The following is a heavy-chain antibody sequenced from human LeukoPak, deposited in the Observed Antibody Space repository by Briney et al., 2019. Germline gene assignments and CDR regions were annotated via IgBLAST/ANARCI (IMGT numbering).Heavy chain of an antibody. J-gene: IGHJ4*02. CDR2: IKQDGSEK. V-gene: IGHV3-7*01. CDR3: ARAYYLRWSGSLYYFDY. Sequence: GGSLRLSCVASGFTFGKYWMSWVRQAPGKGLEWVANIKQDGSEKYYVDSVKGRFTISRDNAKNSLYLQMNSLRAEDTAVYYCARAYYLRWSGSLYYFDYWGQGTLVTVSS. CDR1: GFTFGKYW. D-gene: IGHD3-3*01.